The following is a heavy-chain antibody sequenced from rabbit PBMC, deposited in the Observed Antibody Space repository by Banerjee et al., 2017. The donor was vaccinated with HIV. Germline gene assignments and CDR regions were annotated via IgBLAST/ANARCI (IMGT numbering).Heavy chain of an antibody. CDR3: ARGYNYDDSGNWDGFDP. J-gene: IGHJ2*01. D-gene: IGHD2-1*01. Sequence: QEQLEESGGDLVKPGASLTLTCTASGFTISSSFYMCWVRQAPGKGLEWIACIYAGGSGSTYYASWARGRFTISKTSSTTVTLQMTSLTAADTATYFCARGYNYDDSGNWDGFDPWGPGTLVTVS. V-gene: IGHV1S45*01. CDR1: GFTISSSFY. CDR2: IYAGGSGST.